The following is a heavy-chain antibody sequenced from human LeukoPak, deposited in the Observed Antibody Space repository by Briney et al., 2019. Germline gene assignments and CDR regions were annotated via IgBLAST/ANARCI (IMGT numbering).Heavy chain of an antibody. J-gene: IGHJ4*02. D-gene: IGHD1-26*01. V-gene: IGHV3-23*01. CDR3: AKDLTISNSGSYHRDFDY. CDR2: ISGSGGST. CDR1: GFTFSSYA. Sequence: GGSLRLSCAASGFTFSSYAMSWVRQAPGKGLEWVSAISGSGGSTYYADSVKGRFTISRDSSKNTLYLQMNSLRAEDTAVYYCAKDLTISNSGSYHRDFDYWGQGTLVTVSS.